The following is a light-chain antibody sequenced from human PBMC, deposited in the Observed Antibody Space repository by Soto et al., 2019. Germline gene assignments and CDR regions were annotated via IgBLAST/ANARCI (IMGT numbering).Light chain of an antibody. Sequence: EIVMTQFQATLSVSPGERATLSCRASQSVSSNLAWYQQKGGQAPRLLMYGATTRATGVPARFSGSGSGTEFTLTISSLQSEDVAVYYCQQYNNWPPGTFGQGTKLEIK. CDR1: QSVSSN. J-gene: IGKJ2*01. V-gene: IGKV3-15*01. CDR3: QQYNNWPPGT. CDR2: GAT.